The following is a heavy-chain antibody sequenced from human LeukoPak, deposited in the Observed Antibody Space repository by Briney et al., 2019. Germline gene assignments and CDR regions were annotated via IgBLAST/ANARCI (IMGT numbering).Heavy chain of an antibody. J-gene: IGHJ4*02. CDR2: IWYDGSNK. V-gene: IGHV3-33*06. CDR3: AKDLDPYYYDSSGPGIDY. Sequence: PGGSLRLSCAASGFTFSSYGMHWVRQAPGKGLGWVAVIWYDGSNKYYADSVKGRFTISRDNSNNTLYLQMNSLRAEDTAVYYCAKDLDPYYYDSSGPGIDYWGQGTLVTVSS. CDR1: GFTFSSYG. D-gene: IGHD3-22*01.